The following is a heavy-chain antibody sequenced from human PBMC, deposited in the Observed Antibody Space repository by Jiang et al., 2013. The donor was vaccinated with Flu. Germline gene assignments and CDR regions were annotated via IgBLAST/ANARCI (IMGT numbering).Heavy chain of an antibody. Sequence: GPGLVKPSETLSLTCTVSGGSISSSSYYWGWIRQPPGKGLEWIGSIYYSGSTYYNPSLKSRVTISVDTSKNQFSLKLSSVTAADTAVYYCARCRSLDYGDYVDLNWFDPWGQGTLVTVSS. J-gene: IGHJ5*02. CDR3: ARCRSLDYGDYVDLNWFDP. D-gene: IGHD4-17*01. CDR1: GGSISSSSYY. V-gene: IGHV4-39*01. CDR2: IYYSGST.